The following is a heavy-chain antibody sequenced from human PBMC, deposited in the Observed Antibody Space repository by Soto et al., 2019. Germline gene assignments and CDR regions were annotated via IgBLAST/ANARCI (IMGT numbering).Heavy chain of an antibody. D-gene: IGHD4-4*01. CDR2: IYHSGST. V-gene: IGHV4-30-2*01. CDR1: GGSISSGGYS. CDR3: VRWMTTVTTFDY. Sequence: QLQLQESGSGLVKPSQTLSLTCAVSGGSISSGGYSWSWIRQPPGKGLEWIGYIYHSGSTYYNPSLTSRVTIAVDRSKNQFSLKLSSVTAADTAVYYCVRWMTTVTTFDYWGQGTLVTVSS. J-gene: IGHJ4*02.